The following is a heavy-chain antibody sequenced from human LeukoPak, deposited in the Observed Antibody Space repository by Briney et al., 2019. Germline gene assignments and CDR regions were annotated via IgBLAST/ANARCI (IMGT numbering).Heavy chain of an antibody. D-gene: IGHD1-1*01. CDR2: IYPGDSDT. V-gene: IGHV5-51*01. J-gene: IGHJ3*02. CDR1: GSSFTTYW. CDR3: ARSRMELGPFDI. Sequence: GASLKISCKGSGSSFTTYWIGWVRQLPGKGLEWMGIIYPGDSDTRYSPSFQGQVTISADKSISTAYLQWSSLKASDTAMYYCARSRMELGPFDIWGQGTMVTVSS.